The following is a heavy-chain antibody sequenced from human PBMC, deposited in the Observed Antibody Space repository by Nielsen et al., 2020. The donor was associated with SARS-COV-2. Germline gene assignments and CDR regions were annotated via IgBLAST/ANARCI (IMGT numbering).Heavy chain of an antibody. Sequence: SETLSLTCTVPGGSISSSSFYWGWIRQPPGQGLEWIGSIYYSGSTHYNPSLKSRVTISMDTSKNQFSLKLSSVTAADTAVYYCARASEWPNYYYYYMDVWGKGTTVTVSS. CDR2: IYYSGST. J-gene: IGHJ6*03. D-gene: IGHD3-3*01. CDR1: GGSISSSSFY. V-gene: IGHV4-39*07. CDR3: ARASEWPNYYYYYMDV.